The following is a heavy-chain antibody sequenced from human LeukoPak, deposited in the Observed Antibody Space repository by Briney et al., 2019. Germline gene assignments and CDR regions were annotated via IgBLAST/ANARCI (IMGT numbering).Heavy chain of an antibody. CDR2: INPSGGST. V-gene: IGHV1-46*01. Sequence: TSVKVSCKASGYTFTGYYMHWVRQAPGQGLEWMGIINPSGGSTSYAQKFQGRVTMTRDMSTSTVYMELSSLRSEDTAVYYCARVYYSSSYDYWYFDLWGRGTLVTVSS. D-gene: IGHD6-13*01. J-gene: IGHJ2*01. CDR1: GYTFTGYY. CDR3: ARVYYSSSYDYWYFDL.